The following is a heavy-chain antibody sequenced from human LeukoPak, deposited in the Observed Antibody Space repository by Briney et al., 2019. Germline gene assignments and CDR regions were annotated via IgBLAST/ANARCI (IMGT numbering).Heavy chain of an antibody. CDR1: GGSISDYY. Sequence: SETLSLTCTVSGGSISDYYWSWIRQPPGKELEWIGYINYSGSTNYNPSLKSRVTVSLDTSKNQFSLKLSSVTAADTAVYYCARGRAYFDWGQGTLVTVSS. CDR3: ARGRAYFD. J-gene: IGHJ4*02. D-gene: IGHD3-9*01. V-gene: IGHV4-59*12. CDR2: INYSGST.